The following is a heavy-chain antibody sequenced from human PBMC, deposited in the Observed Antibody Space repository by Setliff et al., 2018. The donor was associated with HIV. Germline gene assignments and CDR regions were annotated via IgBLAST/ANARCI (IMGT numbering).Heavy chain of an antibody. V-gene: IGHV3-7*01. CDR2: INHVGREK. Sequence: PGGSLRLSCAASGFTFSDYWMSWVRQAPGKGLEWVANINHVGREKYYLDSLEGRFTISRDNAKNSLFLQMNSLRAEDTAVYFCASTGLLLPRFGASYYYYGMDVWGQGTTVTVSS. D-gene: IGHD3-10*01. CDR3: ASTGLLLPRFGASYYYYGMDV. J-gene: IGHJ6*02. CDR1: GFTFSDYW.